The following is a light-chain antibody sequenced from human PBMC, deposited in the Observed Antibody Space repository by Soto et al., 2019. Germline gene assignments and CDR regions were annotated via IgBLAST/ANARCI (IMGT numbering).Light chain of an antibody. V-gene: IGKV3-20*01. CDR2: GTS. CDR1: QSVSSSY. J-gene: IGKJ3*01. Sequence: IVLTQSPGTLSLSPGERATLSCRASQSVSSSYLAWYQQKPGQAPRLLIYGTSGRATGIPDRFSGSGSGTDSTLTISRLEPEDFAVYYCQQYGSSPRFTFGPGTKVDIK. CDR3: QQYGSSPRFT.